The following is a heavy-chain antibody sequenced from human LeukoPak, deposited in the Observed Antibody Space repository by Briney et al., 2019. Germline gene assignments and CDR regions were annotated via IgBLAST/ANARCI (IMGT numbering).Heavy chain of an antibody. CDR3: ARHIDVDTAMVRT. D-gene: IGHD5-18*01. J-gene: IGHJ4*02. CDR2: IYYSGST. Sequence: PSETLSLTCTVSGGSISSYYWSWIRQPPGKGLEWIGYIYYSGSTNYNPSLKSRVTISVDTSKNQFSLKLSSVTAADTAVYYCARHIDVDTAMVRTWGQGTLVTVSS. CDR1: GGSISSYY. V-gene: IGHV4-59*08.